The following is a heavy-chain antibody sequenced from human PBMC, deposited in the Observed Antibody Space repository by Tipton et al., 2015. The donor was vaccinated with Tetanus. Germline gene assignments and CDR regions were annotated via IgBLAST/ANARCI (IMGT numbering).Heavy chain of an antibody. V-gene: IGHV3-74*01. Sequence: GSLRLSCAASEFSFSSYWMHWVRQVPGRGLVWVSRINSDGSSTDYADSVKGRFTISRDNAKNSLHLQMNTLRAEDTALYYCARGKWWLDPWGQGTLITVSS. CDR2: INSDGSST. J-gene: IGHJ5*02. CDR1: EFSFSSYW. CDR3: ARGKWWLDP. D-gene: IGHD2-8*01.